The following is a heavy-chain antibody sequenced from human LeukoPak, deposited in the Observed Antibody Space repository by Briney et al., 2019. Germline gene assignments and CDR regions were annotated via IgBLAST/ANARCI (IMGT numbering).Heavy chain of an antibody. V-gene: IGHV3-48*04. J-gene: IGHJ3*02. CDR1: GFTFSSYG. Sequence: GGSLRLSCAASGFTFSSYGMNWVRQAPGKGLEWISYISSSGPTIYYADSVKGRFTISRDNAKNSLYLQMNSLRAEDTAVYYCARTPCSGGSCPPILGDDAFDIWGQGTMVTVSS. CDR3: ARTPCSGGSCPPILGDDAFDI. D-gene: IGHD2-15*01. CDR2: ISSSGPTI.